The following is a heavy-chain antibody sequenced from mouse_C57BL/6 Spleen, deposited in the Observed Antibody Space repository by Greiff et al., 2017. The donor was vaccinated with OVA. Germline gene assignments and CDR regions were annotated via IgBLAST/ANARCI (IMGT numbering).Heavy chain of an antibody. CDR1: GYTFTSYW. CDR2: IYPGSGST. CDR3: ASHITTVSRYAMDY. V-gene: IGHV1-55*01. D-gene: IGHD1-1*01. J-gene: IGHJ4*01. Sequence: QVQLQQPGAELVKPGASVKMSCKASGYTFTSYWITWVKQRPGQGLEWIGDIYPGSGSTNYNEKFKSKATLTVDTSSSTAYMQLSSLTSEDSAVYYCASHITTVSRYAMDYWGQGTSVTVSS.